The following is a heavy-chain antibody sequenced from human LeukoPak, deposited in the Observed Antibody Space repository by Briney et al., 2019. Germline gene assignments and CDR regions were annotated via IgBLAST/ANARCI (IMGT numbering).Heavy chain of an antibody. Sequence: SESLSLTCAVYGGSFSGYYWSWIRQPPGKGLEWIGEIKVSGSTNYNPSLKSRVTISVDTSKNQFSLKLSSVTAADTAVYYCARVRGCSSTSCLYYYYYYMDVWGKGTTVTVSS. J-gene: IGHJ6*03. CDR1: GGSFSGYY. CDR3: ARVRGCSSTSCLYYYYYYMDV. CDR2: IKVSGST. V-gene: IGHV4-34*01. D-gene: IGHD2-2*01.